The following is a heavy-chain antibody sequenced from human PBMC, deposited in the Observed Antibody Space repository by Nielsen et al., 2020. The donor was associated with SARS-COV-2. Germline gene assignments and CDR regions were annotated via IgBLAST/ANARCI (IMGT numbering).Heavy chain of an antibody. D-gene: IGHD6-19*01. CDR1: GGSISSYY. J-gene: IGHJ6*02. Sequence: SETLSLTCTVSGGSISSYYWSWIRQPPGKGLEWIGYIYYSGSTNYNPSLKSRVTISVDTSKNQFSLKLSSVTAADTAVYYCARDPGIAVAGAYYYYYGMDVWGQGTTVTVSS. CDR2: IYYSGST. V-gene: IGHV4-59*01. CDR3: ARDPGIAVAGAYYYYYGMDV.